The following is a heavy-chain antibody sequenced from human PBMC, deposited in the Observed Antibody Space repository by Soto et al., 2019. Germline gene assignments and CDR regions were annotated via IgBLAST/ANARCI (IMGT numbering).Heavy chain of an antibody. D-gene: IGHD3-16*02. Sequence: ASVKVSCKASGYTFTIYAMHWVLQAPGQRLEWMGWINAGNGNTKYSQKFQGRVTITRDTSASTAYMELSSLRSEDTAVYYCARLYDYIWGSYRYPDAFDIWGQGTMVTVSS. CDR1: GYTFTIYA. CDR3: ARLYDYIWGSYRYPDAFDI. V-gene: IGHV1-3*01. CDR2: INAGNGNT. J-gene: IGHJ3*02.